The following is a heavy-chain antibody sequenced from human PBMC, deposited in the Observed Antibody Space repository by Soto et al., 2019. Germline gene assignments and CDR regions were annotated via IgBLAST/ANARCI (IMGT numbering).Heavy chain of an antibody. CDR3: AMVDVYVTPSPQDV. Sequence: ASVKVSCKVSGYTLTELSMHWVRQAPGKGLEWMGWIDPEDGKTIYAQNFQGRVTLTTDTSTSTAYMELRSLRSNDTAIYYCAMVDVYVTPSPQDVWGQGTTVTVSS. D-gene: IGHD2-8*01. V-gene: IGHV1-24*01. CDR2: IDPEDGKT. J-gene: IGHJ6*02. CDR1: GYTLTELS.